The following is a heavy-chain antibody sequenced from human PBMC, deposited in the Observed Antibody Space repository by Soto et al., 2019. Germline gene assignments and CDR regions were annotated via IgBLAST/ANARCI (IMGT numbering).Heavy chain of an antibody. D-gene: IGHD2-2*02. J-gene: IGHJ3*02. CDR1: GFTVSSNY. Sequence: EVQLVESGGGLVQPGGSLRLSCAASGFTVSSNYMSWVHQAPGKGLEWVSVIYSGGSTYYADSVKGRFTISRDNSKNTLYLQMNSLRAEDTAVYYCAREGYCSSTSCYKHAFDIWGQGTMVTVSS. CDR2: IYSGGST. V-gene: IGHV3-66*01. CDR3: AREGYCSSTSCYKHAFDI.